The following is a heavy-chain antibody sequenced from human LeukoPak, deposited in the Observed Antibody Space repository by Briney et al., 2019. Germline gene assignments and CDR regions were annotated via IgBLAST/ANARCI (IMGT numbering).Heavy chain of an antibody. Sequence: PSETLSLTCTVSGGSISSGGYYWSWIRQHPGKGLGWIGYIYYSGSTYYNPSLKSRVTISVDTSKNQFSLKLSSVTAADTAVYYCARSSSCSGGSCYTPFDYWGQGTLVTVSS. CDR2: IYYSGST. CDR3: ARSSSCSGGSCYTPFDY. D-gene: IGHD2-15*01. V-gene: IGHV4-31*03. J-gene: IGHJ4*02. CDR1: GGSISSGGYY.